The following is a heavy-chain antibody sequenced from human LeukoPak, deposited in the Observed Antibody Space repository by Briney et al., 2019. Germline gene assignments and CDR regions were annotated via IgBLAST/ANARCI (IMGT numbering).Heavy chain of an antibody. D-gene: IGHD3-22*01. CDR1: GFTFSSYW. CDR2: INSDGSST. CDR3: AREGPDSSGYYSDY. J-gene: IGHJ4*02. Sequence: PGGSLRLSCAASGFTFSSYWMHWVRQAPGKGLMWVSRINSDGSSTAYADSVKGRFTISRDNAKNTLYVHMNSLRDEDTAVYYCAREGPDSSGYYSDYWGQGTLVTVSS. V-gene: IGHV3-74*01.